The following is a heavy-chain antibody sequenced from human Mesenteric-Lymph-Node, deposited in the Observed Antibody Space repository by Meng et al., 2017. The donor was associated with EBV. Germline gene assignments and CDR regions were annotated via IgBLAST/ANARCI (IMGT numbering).Heavy chain of an antibody. CDR1: GGSISSSSYY. D-gene: IGHD6-13*01. CDR3: ARRGIAAAVGRFDP. Sequence: GLVLGKPSETLALPCTVSGGSISSSSYYWGWIRQPPGKGLEWIGSIFHSGSSYYNPSLKSRVTISVDTSKNQFSLKLSSVTAADTAVYYCARRGIAAAVGRFDPWGQGTLVTVSS. V-gene: IGHV4-39*01. J-gene: IGHJ5*02. CDR2: IFHSGSS.